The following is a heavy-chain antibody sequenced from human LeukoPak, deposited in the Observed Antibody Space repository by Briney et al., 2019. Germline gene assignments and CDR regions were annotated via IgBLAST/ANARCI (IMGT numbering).Heavy chain of an antibody. Sequence: GGSLRLSCAASGFTVSSNYMSWVRQAPGKGLEWVSVIYSGGSTYYADSVKGRFTISRDNSKNTLYLQMNSLRAEDTAMYYCARAHLSSSSTDYVEVWGKGTTVTVSS. CDR2: IYSGGST. J-gene: IGHJ6*03. CDR1: GFTVSSNY. V-gene: IGHV3-66*01. CDR3: ARAHLSSSSTDYVEV. D-gene: IGHD6-6*01.